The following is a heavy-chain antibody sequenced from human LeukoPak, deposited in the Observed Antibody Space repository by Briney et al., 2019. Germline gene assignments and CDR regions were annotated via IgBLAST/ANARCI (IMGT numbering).Heavy chain of an antibody. D-gene: IGHD6-19*01. Sequence: ASVKVSCKASGYTFTGYYMHWVRQAPGQGLEWMGRINPNSGGTNYAQKFQGRVTMTRDTSISTAYMELSRLRSDDTAVYYCARVSIAVAGTDWFDPWGQGTLVTVSS. CDR2: INPNSGGT. V-gene: IGHV1-2*06. J-gene: IGHJ5*02. CDR3: ARVSIAVAGTDWFDP. CDR1: GYTFTGYY.